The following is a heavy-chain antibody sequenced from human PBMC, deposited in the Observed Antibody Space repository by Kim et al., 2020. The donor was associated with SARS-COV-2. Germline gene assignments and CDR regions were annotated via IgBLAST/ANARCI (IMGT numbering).Heavy chain of an antibody. CDR2: VSYSGST. V-gene: IGHV4-59*01. Sequence: SETLSLTCSVSSGSINRYEWHWIRQPPGKGLEWIGYVSYSGSTNYNPSLKSRVTISIDTSKNQISLKLRAVTAADTASYYCARDARITMSRGYYGLDVWGQGTTVTVSS. CDR1: SGSINRYE. CDR3: ARDARITMSRGYYGLDV. J-gene: IGHJ6*02. D-gene: IGHD3-10*01.